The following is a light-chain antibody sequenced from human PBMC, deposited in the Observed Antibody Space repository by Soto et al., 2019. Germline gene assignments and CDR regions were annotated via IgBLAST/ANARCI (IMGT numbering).Light chain of an antibody. Sequence: DIQMTQSPSTLSGSVGDRVTITCRASQTISSWLAWYQQKPGKAPKLLIYKASTLKSGVPSRFSGSGSGTEFTLTSSSLQPDDFGTYYCQHYNSYSEACGQGTKVELK. V-gene: IGKV1-5*03. CDR3: QHYNSYSEA. CDR1: QTISSW. CDR2: KAS. J-gene: IGKJ1*01.